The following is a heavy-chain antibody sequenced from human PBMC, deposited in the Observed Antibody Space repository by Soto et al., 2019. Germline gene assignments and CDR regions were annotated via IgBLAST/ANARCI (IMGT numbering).Heavy chain of an antibody. CDR3: ARDGIYCGGDCYSPRGMDV. CDR2: INSDGSST. J-gene: IGHJ6*02. Sequence: PGGSLRLSCAASGFTFSSYWMHWVRQAPGKGLVWVSRINSDGSSTSYADSVKGRFTISRDNAKNTLYLQMNRLRAEDTAVYYCARDGIYCGGDCYSPRGMDVWGQGTTVTVSS. V-gene: IGHV3-74*01. CDR1: GFTFSSYW. D-gene: IGHD2-21*02.